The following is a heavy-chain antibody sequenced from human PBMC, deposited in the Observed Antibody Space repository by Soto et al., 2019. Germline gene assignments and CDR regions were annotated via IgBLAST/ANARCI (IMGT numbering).Heavy chain of an antibody. CDR2: IKQDGSET. V-gene: IGHV3-7*01. CDR1: GFTFTNFR. D-gene: IGHD3-10*01. Sequence: EVHLVESGGGLFRPGESLRLSCSASGFTFTNFRIILLRQAPGKGLEWVANIKQDGSETRYVDSVKGRFTISRDNAKNSLFLQMNSLRAEDTAMYYCARSYGTRFLSGYWGQGTLVTVST. CDR3: ARSYGTRFLSGY. J-gene: IGHJ4*02.